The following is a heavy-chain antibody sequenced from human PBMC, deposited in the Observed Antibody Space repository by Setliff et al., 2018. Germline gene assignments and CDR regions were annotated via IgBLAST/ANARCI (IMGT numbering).Heavy chain of an antibody. D-gene: IGHD3-10*01. V-gene: IGHV3-11*04. Sequence: SAYYWGWIRQPPGKGLEWVSYISSSSSTIYYADSVKGRFTISRDNAKNSLYLQMNSLRAEDTAVYYCARSRGGFLWFGNCDYWGQGTLVTVSS. CDR2: ISSSSSTI. CDR3: ARSRGGFLWFGNCDY. J-gene: IGHJ4*02. CDR1: SAYY.